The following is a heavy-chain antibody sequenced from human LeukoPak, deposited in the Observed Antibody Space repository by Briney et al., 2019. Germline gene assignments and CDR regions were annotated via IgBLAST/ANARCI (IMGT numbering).Heavy chain of an antibody. CDR3: ARDQMVRGVIITWRRRTDYYYGMDV. CDR2: INPNSGGT. J-gene: IGHJ6*02. V-gene: IGHV1-2*02. D-gene: IGHD3-10*01. CDR1: GYTFTGYY. Sequence: ASVKVSCKASGYTFTGYYMHWVRQAPGQGLEWMGWINPNSGGTNYAQKFQGRVTMTRDTSISTAYMELSRLRSDDTAVYHCARDQMVRGVIITWRRRTDYYYGMDVWGQGTTVTVSS.